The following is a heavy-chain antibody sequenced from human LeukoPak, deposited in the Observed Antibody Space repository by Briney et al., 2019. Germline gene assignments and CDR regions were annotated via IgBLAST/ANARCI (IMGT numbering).Heavy chain of an antibody. Sequence: SETLSLTCAVYGGSFSGYYWSWIRQPPGKGLEWIGEINHSGSTNYNPSLKSRVTISVDTSKNQFSLKLSSVTAADTAVYYCARVRIVATTNCSYYYGMDVWGQGTTVTVSS. V-gene: IGHV4-34*01. D-gene: IGHD5-12*01. CDR3: ARVRIVATTNCSYYYGMDV. J-gene: IGHJ6*02. CDR2: INHSGST. CDR1: GGSFSGYY.